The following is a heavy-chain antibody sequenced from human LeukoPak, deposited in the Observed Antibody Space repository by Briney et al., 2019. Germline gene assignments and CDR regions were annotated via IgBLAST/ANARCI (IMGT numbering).Heavy chain of an antibody. CDR2: ISYSGNT. CDR1: GGSIGDYY. V-gene: IGHV4-59*01. J-gene: IGHJ5*02. D-gene: IGHD2-15*01. Sequence: SETLSLTCTVSGGSIGDYYWSWIRQPPGKGLEWIGYISYSGNTNYNPSLESRVTMSVDGSKNQLSLKPTSVTAADTATYYCASSHCSGSSCYSFDHWGQGALVTVSS. CDR3: ASSHCSGSSCYSFDH.